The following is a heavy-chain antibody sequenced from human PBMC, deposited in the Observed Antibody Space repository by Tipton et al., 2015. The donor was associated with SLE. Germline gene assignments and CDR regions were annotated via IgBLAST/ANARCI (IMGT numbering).Heavy chain of an antibody. Sequence: SLRLSCAASGFTFSSYAMHWVRQAPGKGLEWVAVISYDGSNKYYADSVKGRFTISRDNSKNTLYLQMNSLRAEDTAVYYCARDSLLWFGGYFDYWGQGTLVTVSS. V-gene: IGHV3-30-3*01. D-gene: IGHD3-10*01. CDR1: GFTFSSYA. CDR2: ISYDGSNK. J-gene: IGHJ4*02. CDR3: ARDSLLWFGGYFDY.